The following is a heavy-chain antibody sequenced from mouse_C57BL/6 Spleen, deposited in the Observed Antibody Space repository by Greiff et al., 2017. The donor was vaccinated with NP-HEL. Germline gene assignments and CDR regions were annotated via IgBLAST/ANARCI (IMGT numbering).Heavy chain of an antibody. CDR1: GYTFTSYW. Sequence: QVQLQESGAELAKPGASVKLSCKASGYTFTSYWMHWVKQRPGQGLEWIGYINPSSGYTKYDQKFKDKATLTADKSSSTAYIQLSSLTYEDSAVYYVAARLLQNEGFAYWGQGTLVTVSA. V-gene: IGHV1-7*01. CDR2: INPSSGYT. D-gene: IGHD6-5*01. J-gene: IGHJ3*01. CDR3: AARLLQNEGFAY.